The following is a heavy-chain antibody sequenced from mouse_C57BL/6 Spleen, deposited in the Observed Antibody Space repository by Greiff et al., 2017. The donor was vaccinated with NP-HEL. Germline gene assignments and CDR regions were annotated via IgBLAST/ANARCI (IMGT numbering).Heavy chain of an antibody. J-gene: IGHJ4*01. V-gene: IGHV1-52*01. CDR3: ARGDYSNPYAMDY. CDR2: IDPSDSET. CDR1: GYTFTSYW. D-gene: IGHD2-5*01. Sequence: QVQLQQPGAELVRPGSSVKLSCKASGYTFTSYWMHWVKQRPIQGLEWIGNIDPSDSETHYNQKFKDKATLTVDKSSSTAYMQLSSLPSEDSAVYYCARGDYSNPYAMDYWGQGTSVTVSS.